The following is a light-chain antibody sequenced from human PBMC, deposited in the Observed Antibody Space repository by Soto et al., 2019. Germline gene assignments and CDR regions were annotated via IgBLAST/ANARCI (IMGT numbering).Light chain of an antibody. Sequence: QSALTQPRSVSGSPGQSVTISCTGTSSDVGDYNYVSWYQQHPGKAPRLMIYDVTKRPSGVPDRFSGSQSGNTASLTISGLQAEDEADYYCCSYAGSYTGVLGTGTKVTV. J-gene: IGLJ1*01. CDR2: DVT. CDR1: SSDVGDYNY. V-gene: IGLV2-11*01. CDR3: CSYAGSYTGV.